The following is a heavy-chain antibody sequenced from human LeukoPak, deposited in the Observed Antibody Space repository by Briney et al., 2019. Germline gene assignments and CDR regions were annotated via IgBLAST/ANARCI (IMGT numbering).Heavy chain of an antibody. CDR1: GGSISSYY. CDR3: ARLGYSYDLDY. Sequence: SETLSLTCTVSGGSISSYYWSWIRQPPGKGLEWIGYIYYSGSTNYNPSLKSRVTISVDTSKNQFSLKPSSVTAADTAVYYCARLGYSYDLDYWGQGTLVTVSS. V-gene: IGHV4-59*08. J-gene: IGHJ4*02. D-gene: IGHD5-18*01. CDR2: IYYSGST.